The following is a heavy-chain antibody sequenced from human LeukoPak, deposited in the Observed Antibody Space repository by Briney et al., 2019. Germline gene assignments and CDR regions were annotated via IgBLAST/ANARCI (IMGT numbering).Heavy chain of an antibody. Sequence: GGSLRLSCAASGFTFDDYGMSWVRQAPGKGLEWVSGINWNGGSRGYADSVKGRFTISRDNAKNSLYLQMNSLRAEDTALYYCATRRGYYGSGSSYYFDYWGQGTLVTVSS. V-gene: IGHV3-20*04. J-gene: IGHJ4*02. CDR2: INWNGGSR. CDR1: GFTFDDYG. CDR3: ATRRGYYGSGSSYYFDY. D-gene: IGHD3-10*01.